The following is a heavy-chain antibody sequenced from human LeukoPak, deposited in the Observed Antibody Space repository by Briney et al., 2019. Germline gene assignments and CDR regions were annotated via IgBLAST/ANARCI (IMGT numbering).Heavy chain of an antibody. CDR2: IYYNEST. Sequence: SETLSLTCAVSGYSISSGYYWGWIRQPPGKRLEWIGSIYYNESTHYNPYLKSRVTISVDTSKNQFSLRLSSVTAADTAVYYCARNDSSGYFDYWGQGSLGTVCS. D-gene: IGHD3-22*01. CDR3: ARNDSSGYFDY. J-gene: IGHJ4*02. CDR1: GYSISSGYY. V-gene: IGHV4-38-2*01.